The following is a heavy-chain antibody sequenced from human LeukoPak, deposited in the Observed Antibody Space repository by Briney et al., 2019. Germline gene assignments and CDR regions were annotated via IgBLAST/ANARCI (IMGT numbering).Heavy chain of an antibody. J-gene: IGHJ4*02. CDR1: GGTFSSYA. D-gene: IGHD2-2*01. CDR3: ASSSTDIVVVPAVAGGFDY. CDR2: IIPILGIA. Sequence: SVKVSCKASGGTFSSYAISWVRQAPGQGLEWTGRIIPILGIANYAQKFQGRVTITADKSTSTAYMELSSLRSEDTAVYYCASSSTDIVVVPAVAGGFDYWGQGTLVTVSS. V-gene: IGHV1-69*04.